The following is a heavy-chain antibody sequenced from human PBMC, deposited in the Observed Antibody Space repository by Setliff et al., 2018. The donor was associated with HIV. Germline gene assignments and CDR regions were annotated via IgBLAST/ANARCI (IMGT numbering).Heavy chain of an antibody. J-gene: IGHJ5*01. CDR1: GGSISNTY. D-gene: IGHD1-1*01. CDR3: SRGSAAGTGLPPRDS. CDR2: VSTTDGA. Sequence: PSETLSLTCSVSGGSISNTYWSWIRQPPGRRLEWIGSVSTTDGATYNPSLQSRVSMSVDPSKKQVSLHLTSVTAADTAVYYCSRGSAAGTGLPPRDSWDQGILVTVSS. V-gene: IGHV4-4*08.